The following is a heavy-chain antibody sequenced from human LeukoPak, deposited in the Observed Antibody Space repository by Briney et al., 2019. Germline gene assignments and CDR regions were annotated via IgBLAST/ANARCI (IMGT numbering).Heavy chain of an antibody. J-gene: IGHJ5*02. Sequence: PSETLSLTCSVSGGSFSVSGYYWGWMRQPPGKGLEWIGYIYYSGSTHYNPSLKSRVTISVDTSKNQFSLKLSSVTAADTAVYYCAREVVSIWFGELLSPNWFDPWGQGTLVTVSS. D-gene: IGHD3-10*01. CDR3: AREVVSIWFGELLSPNWFDP. CDR2: IYYSGST. CDR1: GGSFSVSGYY. V-gene: IGHV4-31*03.